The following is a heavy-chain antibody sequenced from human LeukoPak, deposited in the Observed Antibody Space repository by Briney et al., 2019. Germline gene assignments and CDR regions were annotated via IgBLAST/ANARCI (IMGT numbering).Heavy chain of an antibody. CDR3: ARGDRGGSGNYYPSFDH. CDR1: GFTFSSYA. V-gene: IGHV3-23*01. D-gene: IGHD3-10*01. J-gene: IGHJ4*02. CDR2: ISGSGGST. Sequence: PGGSLRLSCAASGFTFSSYAMSWVRQAPGKGLEWVSAISGSGGSTYYADSVKGRFTISRDNSKNTLYLQMNSLRAEDTAVYYCARGDRGGSGNYYPSFDHWGQGTLVTVSS.